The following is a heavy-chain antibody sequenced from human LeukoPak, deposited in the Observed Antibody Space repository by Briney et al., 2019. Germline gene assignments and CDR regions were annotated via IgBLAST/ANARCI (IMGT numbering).Heavy chain of an antibody. V-gene: IGHV3-23*01. CDR2: ISGSGGRT. D-gene: IGHD1-26*01. CDR3: AQRSRELLT. Sequence: PGGSLRLFCAASGLTFSSYVMSWVRQAPGKGLEWVSAISGSGGRTYYADSVKGRFAISRDNSKNTLFLQMNSLRAEDTAIYYCAQRSRELLTWGQGTLVTVSS. CDR1: GLTFSSYV. J-gene: IGHJ5*02.